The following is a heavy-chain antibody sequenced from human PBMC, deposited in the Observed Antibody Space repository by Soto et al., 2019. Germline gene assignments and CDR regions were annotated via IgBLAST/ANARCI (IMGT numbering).Heavy chain of an antibody. CDR1: GFTFSDYY. CDR2: ISSSGSTI. CDR3: ARAPNQLWGGLYFDY. V-gene: IGHV3-11*01. J-gene: IGHJ4*02. Sequence: PGGSLSLSCAASGFTFSDYYMSWIRQAPGKGQERVSYISSSGSTINYADSVKGRFTISRDNAKNSLYLQMNRLRAEDTAVYYCARAPNQLWGGLYFDYWGQGTLVTVSS. D-gene: IGHD5-18*01.